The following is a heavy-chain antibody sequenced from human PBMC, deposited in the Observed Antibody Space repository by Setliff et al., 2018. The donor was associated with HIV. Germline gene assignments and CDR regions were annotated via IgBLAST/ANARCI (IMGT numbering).Heavy chain of an antibody. CDR1: GYTFTDYF. J-gene: IGHJ6*02. D-gene: IGHD3-3*01. V-gene: IGHV1-2*02. Sequence: ASVKVSCKASGYTFTDYFLHWVRQAPGQGLEWMGYINPNTGDTNSAQKFQGRVTVTRDTSISSVYMELSRLRSDDSAVYYCARESLTIFGVDPPAGYYYYGMDVWGQGTTVTVSS. CDR3: ARESLTIFGVDPPAGYYYYGMDV. CDR2: INPNTGDT.